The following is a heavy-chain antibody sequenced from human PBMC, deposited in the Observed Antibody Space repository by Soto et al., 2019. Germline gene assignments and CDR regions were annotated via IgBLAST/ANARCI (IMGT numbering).Heavy chain of an antibody. Sequence: QVQLQESGPGLVKPSQTLSLTCTVSGGSISSGGYYWSWIRQHPGKGLEWIGYIYYSGSTYYNPSLKIRVTISVDTSKNQFSLKLSSVTAADTAVYYCARGTGSHTVVGMDVWGQGTTVTVSS. J-gene: IGHJ6*02. CDR1: GGSISSGGYY. D-gene: IGHD1-1*01. V-gene: IGHV4-31*03. CDR3: ARGTGSHTVVGMDV. CDR2: IYYSGST.